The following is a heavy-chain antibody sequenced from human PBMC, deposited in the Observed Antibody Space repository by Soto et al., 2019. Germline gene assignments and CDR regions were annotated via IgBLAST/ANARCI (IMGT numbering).Heavy chain of an antibody. V-gene: IGHV3-7*05. CDR1: GFTFSSYW. Sequence: GGSLRLSCAASGFTFSSYWMSWVRQAPGKGLEWVANIKQDGSEKYYVDSVKGRFTISRDNAKNSLYLQMNSLRAEDTAVYYCARGGNDGRYCTNGVCYPHYYYGMDVWGQGTTVTVSS. D-gene: IGHD2-8*01. J-gene: IGHJ6*02. CDR2: IKQDGSEK. CDR3: ARGGNDGRYCTNGVCYPHYYYGMDV.